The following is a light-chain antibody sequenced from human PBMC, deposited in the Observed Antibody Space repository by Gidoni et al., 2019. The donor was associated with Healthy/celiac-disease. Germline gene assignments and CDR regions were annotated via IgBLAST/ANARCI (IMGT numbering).Light chain of an antibody. J-gene: IGLJ3*02. CDR2: EDN. CDR3: QSYDSSNHGV. V-gene: IGLV6-57*02. Sequence: NFMLTQPHAVSESPGKTVTSSCTGSRGSIASNYVQLYQQRPGSAPTTVIYEDNQRPSGVPDRFSGSIDSSSNSASLTISGLKTEDEADYYCQSYDSSNHGVFGGGTKLTVL. CDR1: RGSIASNY.